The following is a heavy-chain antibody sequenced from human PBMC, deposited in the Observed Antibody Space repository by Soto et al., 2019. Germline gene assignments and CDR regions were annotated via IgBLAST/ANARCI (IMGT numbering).Heavy chain of an antibody. CDR2: ISYDGSNK. Sequence: PGGSLRLSCAPSGFTFSSYVMHCVRQAPGKGLEWVAVISYDGSNKYYADSVKGRFTISRDNSKNTLYLQMNSLRAEDTAVYYCAKDGLTGYSGYDYPEDPPPGQYYFHYWCQGTLVTVSS. CDR3: AKDGLTGYSGYDYPEDPPPGQYYFHY. J-gene: IGHJ4*02. V-gene: IGHV3-30*18. CDR1: GFTFSSYV. D-gene: IGHD5-12*01.